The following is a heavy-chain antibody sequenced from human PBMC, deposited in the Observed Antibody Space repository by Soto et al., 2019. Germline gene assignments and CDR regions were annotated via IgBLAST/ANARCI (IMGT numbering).Heavy chain of an antibody. V-gene: IGHV3-30*18. Sequence: GGSLRLSCQASGFNFDNYGMHWVRQAPGKGLEWVTVITYDGSNKYYADSVRGRFTISRDNSKNTLSLHLNTLKPEDTAVYHCAKDRVGGTFYTPLGFWGQGTLVTVSS. CDR1: GFNFDNYG. J-gene: IGHJ4*02. CDR3: AKDRVGGTFYTPLGF. D-gene: IGHD1-7*01. CDR2: ITYDGSNK.